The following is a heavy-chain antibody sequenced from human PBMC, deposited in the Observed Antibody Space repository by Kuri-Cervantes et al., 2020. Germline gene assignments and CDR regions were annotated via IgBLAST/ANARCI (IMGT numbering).Heavy chain of an antibody. CDR1: GYTFTGYY. Sequence: ASVKVSCKASGYTFTGYYMHWVRQAPGQGLEWMGWINPNSGGTNYAQKFQGRVTMTRNTSISTAYMELSSLRSEDTAVYYCATSSMIGENWFDPWGQGTLVTVSS. J-gene: IGHJ5*02. CDR3: ATSSMIGENWFDP. CDR2: INPNSGGT. V-gene: IGHV1-2*02. D-gene: IGHD3-22*01.